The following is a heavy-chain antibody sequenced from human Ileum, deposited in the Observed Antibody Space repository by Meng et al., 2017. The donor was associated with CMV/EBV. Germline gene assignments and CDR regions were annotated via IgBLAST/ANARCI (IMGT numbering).Heavy chain of an antibody. V-gene: IGHV4-39*07. CDR2: MYFSGIA. CDR1: GAPIRSGSHS. Sequence: QMRPPVSAPGRVTPAETLSLTCTASGAPIRSGSHSWAWFRQPPGKRLEWIGSMYFSGIADYNPSLKSRVTISLHATQKQFSLRLTSVTAADSAVYFCARDLTNKWFYYWGQGTLVTVSS. D-gene: IGHD1-26*01. J-gene: IGHJ4*02. CDR3: ARDLTNKWFYY.